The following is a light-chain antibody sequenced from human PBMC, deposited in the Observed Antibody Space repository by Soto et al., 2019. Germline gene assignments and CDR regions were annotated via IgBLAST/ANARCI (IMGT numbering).Light chain of an antibody. V-gene: IGKV3-15*01. CDR2: GAS. Sequence: ENVLTQSPGTLSLSPGDRATLSCRASQTMTRAYLAWYQHKPGPAPRLLLYGASTRATGIPARFSGSGSGTEFTITIRRLQSEDFAVYHWQQYNLWWTFGQGTKVDIK. CDR1: QTMTRA. J-gene: IGKJ1*01. CDR3: QQYNLWWT.